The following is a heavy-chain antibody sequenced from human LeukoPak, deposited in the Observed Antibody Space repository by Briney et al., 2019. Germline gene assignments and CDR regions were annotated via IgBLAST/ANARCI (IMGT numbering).Heavy chain of an antibody. CDR2: IYYSGST. Sequence: SETLSLTCTVSGGSISSSSYYWGWIRQPPGKGLEWIGSIYYSGSTYYNPSLKSRVTLSVDTSTNQFSLNLSSVTAADTAVYYCARHARSTSTDYWGQGSLVTVSS. J-gene: IGHJ4*02. D-gene: IGHD2-15*01. CDR1: GGSISSSSYY. V-gene: IGHV4-39*01. CDR3: ARHARSTSTDY.